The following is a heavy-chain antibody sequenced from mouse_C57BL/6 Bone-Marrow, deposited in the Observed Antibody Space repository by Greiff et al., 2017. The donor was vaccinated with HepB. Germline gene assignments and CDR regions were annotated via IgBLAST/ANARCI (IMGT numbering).Heavy chain of an antibody. Sequence: QVQLKQPGAELVKPGASVKVSCKASGYTFTSYWMHWVKQRPGQGLEWIGRIHPSDSDTNYNQKFKGNATLTVDKSSSTAYMQLSSLTSEDSAVYYCAIGGYYDYDGAWFAYWGQGTLVTVSA. CDR2: IHPSDSDT. D-gene: IGHD2-4*01. V-gene: IGHV1-74*01. CDR3: AIGGYYDYDGAWFAY. J-gene: IGHJ3*01. CDR1: GYTFTSYW.